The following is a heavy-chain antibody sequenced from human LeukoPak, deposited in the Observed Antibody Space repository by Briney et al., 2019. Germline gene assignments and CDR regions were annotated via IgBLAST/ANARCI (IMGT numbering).Heavy chain of an antibody. CDR1: GDALITHF. J-gene: IGHJ4*02. Sequence: ASVKVSCKAPGDALITHFISWVRQAPGQGLEWVGRIVPVIGVATYAQSLQGRVIITADRSTNTAYMELSSLRFEDSAVYFCARHSSRGHYYDFDFWGQGSLVTVSS. V-gene: IGHV1-69*02. CDR2: IVPVIGVA. D-gene: IGHD3-22*01. CDR3: ARHSSRGHYYDFDF.